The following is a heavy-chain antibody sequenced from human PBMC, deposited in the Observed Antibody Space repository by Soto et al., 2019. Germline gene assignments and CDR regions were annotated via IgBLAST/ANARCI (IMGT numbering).Heavy chain of an antibody. J-gene: IGHJ6*02. V-gene: IGHV3-30*03. CDR2: ISYDGSNK. CDR1: GFTFSSYG. CDR3: AMLRSSWYVNYYYGMDV. Sequence: QVQLVESGGGVVQPGRSLRLSCAASGFTFSSYGMHWVRQAPGKGLEWVAVISYDGSNKYYADSVKGRFTISRDNSKNTLYMQMNSLRAEDRAVYYCAMLRSSWYVNYYYGMDVWGQGTTVTVSS. D-gene: IGHD6-13*01.